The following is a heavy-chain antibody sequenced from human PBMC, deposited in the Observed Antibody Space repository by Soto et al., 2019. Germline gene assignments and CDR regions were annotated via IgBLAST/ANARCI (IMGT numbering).Heavy chain of an antibody. CDR1: GGSISSYY. V-gene: IGHV4-59*01. CDR3: ARGYCSGGSCSDFDY. J-gene: IGHJ4*02. CDR2: IYYSGST. Sequence: SETLSLTCTVSGGSISSYYWSWIRQPPGKGLEWIGYIYYSGSTNYNPSLKSRVTISVDTSKNQFSLKLSSVTAADTAVYYCARGYCSGGSCSDFDYWGQGTLVTVSS. D-gene: IGHD2-15*01.